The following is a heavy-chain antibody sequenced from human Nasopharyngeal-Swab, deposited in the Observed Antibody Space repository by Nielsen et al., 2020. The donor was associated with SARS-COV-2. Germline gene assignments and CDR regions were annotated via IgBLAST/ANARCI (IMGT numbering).Heavy chain of an antibody. Sequence: GESLKISCAASGFTFRSYSMNWVRQAPGKGREGVSSISSSSSYIYYADSVKGRFTISRDNAKNSLYLQMNSLRAEDTAVYYCARGRAMIVVVDPYGMDVWGQGTTVTVSS. D-gene: IGHD3-22*01. CDR1: GFTFRSYS. CDR2: ISSSSSYI. V-gene: IGHV3-21*01. CDR3: ARGRAMIVVVDPYGMDV. J-gene: IGHJ6*02.